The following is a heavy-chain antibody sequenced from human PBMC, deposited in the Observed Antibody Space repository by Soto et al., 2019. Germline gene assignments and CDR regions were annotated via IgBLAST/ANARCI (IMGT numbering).Heavy chain of an antibody. CDR1: GDSISVNTW. Sequence: QVLLQESGPGLVKPSGTLSLTCDVSGDSISVNTWWSWVRQTPGKGLEWIGEILHSGSVNYNPSLKSRVTISIDKSKNQVSLRLRSMTAADTALYYCAGLVGRGKFSRLQYWGQGTLVTVSS. CDR3: AGLVGRGKFSRLQY. CDR2: ILHSGSV. V-gene: IGHV4-4*02. D-gene: IGHD6-6*01. J-gene: IGHJ1*01.